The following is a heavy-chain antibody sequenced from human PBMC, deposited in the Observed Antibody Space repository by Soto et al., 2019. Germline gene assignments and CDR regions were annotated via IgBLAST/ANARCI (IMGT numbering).Heavy chain of an antibody. CDR3: ARDRGPRGGDCLDY. CDR2: IYSGGST. CDR1: GFTVSSNY. D-gene: IGHD2-21*01. J-gene: IGHJ4*02. Sequence: GGSLRLSCAASGFTVSSNYMSWVRQAPGKGLEWVSVIYSGGSTYYADSVKGRFTISRDNSKNTLYLQMNSLRAEDTAVYYCARDRGPRGGDCLDYWGQGTLVTVSS. V-gene: IGHV3-66*01.